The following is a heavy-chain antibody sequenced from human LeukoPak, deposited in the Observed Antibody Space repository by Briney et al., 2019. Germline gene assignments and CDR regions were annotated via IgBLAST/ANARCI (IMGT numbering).Heavy chain of an antibody. CDR1: GGTFSSYA. V-gene: IGHV3-23*01. J-gene: IGHJ1*01. Sequence: SCKASGGTFSSYAMSWVRQAPGKGLEWVSAISGSGGSTYYADSVKGRFTISRDNAKNSLYLQMNSLRAEDTAVYYCASWGSGYYFSRYFQHWGQGTLVTVSS. CDR3: ASWGSGYYFSRYFQH. D-gene: IGHD3-22*01. CDR2: ISGSGGST.